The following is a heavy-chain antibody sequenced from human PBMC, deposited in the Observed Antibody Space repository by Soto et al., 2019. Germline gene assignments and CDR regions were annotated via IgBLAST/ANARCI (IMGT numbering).Heavy chain of an antibody. V-gene: IGHV4-34*01. Sequence: KASETLSLTCAVFNDSISEYYWSWIRQSPGKGLEWIGEINQSGRTNYNPSLRSRLTLSIDTSKNQFSLKLRSVNAADTAVYFCARGGYCVNDVCSTQFDYWGQGALVTVSS. CDR3: ARGGYCVNDVCSTQFDY. J-gene: IGHJ4*02. D-gene: IGHD2-8*01. CDR2: INQSGRT. CDR1: NDSISEYY.